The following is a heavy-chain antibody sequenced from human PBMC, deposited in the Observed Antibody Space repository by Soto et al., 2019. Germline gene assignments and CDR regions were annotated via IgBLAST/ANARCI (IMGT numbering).Heavy chain of an antibody. D-gene: IGHD4-17*01. Sequence: EVQLVESGGGLVQPGGSLRLSCAASGFTVSNNYMCWVRQAPGKGLEWVSLIYSGGVTHYADPVRGRFTISRDNSRNTLYLQMNSLRADDTAVYYCAKRGTTVTTSLWYWGQGTLVTVSS. CDR1: GFTVSNNY. CDR2: IYSGGVT. CDR3: AKRGTTVTTSLWY. V-gene: IGHV3-66*01. J-gene: IGHJ4*02.